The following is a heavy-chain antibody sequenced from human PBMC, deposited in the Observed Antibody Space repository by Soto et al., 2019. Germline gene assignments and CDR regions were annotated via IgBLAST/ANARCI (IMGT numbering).Heavy chain of an antibody. D-gene: IGHD3-22*01. J-gene: IGHJ4*02. CDR3: AREFYYDSSSIGFDS. Sequence: SETLSLTCTVSCGSLSGYYWSWIRQPPGKGLEWIGDFYSSGSPHHNPSLKNRVSISEDRSKNEFSLKLSSVTAADTAIYYCAREFYYDSSSIGFDSWGQGTLVTVSS. CDR1: CGSLSGYY. V-gene: IGHV4-59*01. CDR2: FYSSGSP.